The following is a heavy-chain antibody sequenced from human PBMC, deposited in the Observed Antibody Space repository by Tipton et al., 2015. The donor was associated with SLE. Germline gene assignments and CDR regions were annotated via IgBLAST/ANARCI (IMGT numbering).Heavy chain of an antibody. J-gene: IGHJ2*01. CDR2: GST. CDR1: GYSFTSNYY. D-gene: IGHD4-17*01. Sequence: TLSLTCAVSGYSFTSNYYWGWIRQPPGKGLEWIGSGSTYYNPSLKSRVTISVDTSKSQFSLKVNSVTAADTAVYYCARALMTTETGWYFDLWGRGTLVTVSS. V-gene: IGHV4-38-2*01. CDR3: ARALMTTETGWYFDL.